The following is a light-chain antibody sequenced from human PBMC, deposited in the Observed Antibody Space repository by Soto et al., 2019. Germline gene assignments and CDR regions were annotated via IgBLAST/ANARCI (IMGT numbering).Light chain of an antibody. CDR2: DVS. J-gene: IGLJ1*01. CDR3: SSYAGSYGYV. V-gene: IGLV2-11*01. Sequence: QSVLTQPASVSGSPGQSITISCTGTSSDVGGYIYVSWYQQHPGKAPKLMIHDVSKRPSGVPDRFSGSKSGYTASLTISGLQAEDEADYYCSSYAGSYGYVFGTGTKVTVL. CDR1: SSDVGGYIY.